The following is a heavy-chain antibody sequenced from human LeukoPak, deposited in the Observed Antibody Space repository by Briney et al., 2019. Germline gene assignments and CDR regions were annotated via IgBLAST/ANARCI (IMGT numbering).Heavy chain of an antibody. CDR1: GFTLSSYE. D-gene: IGHD3-3*01. Sequence: GGSLRLSCAASGFTLSSYEMNWVRQAPGKGLEWVSYISSSGSTIYYADSVKGRFTISRDNAKNSLYLQMNSLRAEDTAVYYCARRKDFWSGYYTGYYYYMDVWGKGTTVTVSS. CDR3: ARRKDFWSGYYTGYYYYMDV. J-gene: IGHJ6*03. CDR2: ISSSGSTI. V-gene: IGHV3-48*03.